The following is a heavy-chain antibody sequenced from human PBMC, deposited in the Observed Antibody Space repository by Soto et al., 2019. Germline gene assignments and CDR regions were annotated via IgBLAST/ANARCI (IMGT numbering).Heavy chain of an antibody. CDR1: GGTFSSDA. D-gene: IGHD6-19*01. Sequence: QVQLVQSGAEVRKPGSSVKVSCMASGGTFSSDAVSWVRQAPGQGLEWMGGLIPILGTTHYAQKFQCTVTITADESTNRAYMELSSQRSDDTAGYYCAAASEYVSGWYHDYWGQGTRVTVSS. CDR2: LIPILGTT. J-gene: IGHJ4*02. V-gene: IGHV1-69*01. CDR3: AAASEYVSGWYHDY.